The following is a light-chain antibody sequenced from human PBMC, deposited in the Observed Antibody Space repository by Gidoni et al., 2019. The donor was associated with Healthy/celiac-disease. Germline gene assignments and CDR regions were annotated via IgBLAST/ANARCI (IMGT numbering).Light chain of an antibody. CDR2: AAS. Sequence: DIQITQSPSSLSASVGDRVTITCRASQSISSYLNWYQQKPGIAPKLLIYAASSLQSGVPSRFSGSGSGTAFTLTISSLQPEDFATYYCQQSYSTPLFTFGPGTKVDIK. CDR1: QSISSY. CDR3: QQSYSTPLFT. V-gene: IGKV1-39*01. J-gene: IGKJ3*01.